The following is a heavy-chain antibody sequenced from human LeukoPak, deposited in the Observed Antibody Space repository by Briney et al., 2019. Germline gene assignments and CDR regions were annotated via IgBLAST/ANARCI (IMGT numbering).Heavy chain of an antibody. V-gene: IGHV1-46*01. J-gene: IGHJ6*03. CDR1: GYTFTNYY. CDR2: INPSGGST. Sequence: GASVKVSCKASGYTFTNYYMHWVRQAPGQGLQWMGIINPSGGSTSHAQKFQGRVTMTRNTSISTAYMELSSLRSEDTAVYYCARGCEVRGVSHAVYYYYYMDVWGKGTTVTVSS. D-gene: IGHD3-10*01. CDR3: ARGCEVRGVSHAVYYYYYMDV.